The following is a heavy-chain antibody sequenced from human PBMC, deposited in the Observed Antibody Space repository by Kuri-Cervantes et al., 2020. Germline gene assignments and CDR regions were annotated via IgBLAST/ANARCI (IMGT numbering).Heavy chain of an antibody. CDR1: GYTFTSYG. J-gene: IGHJ3*02. V-gene: IGHV1-18*01. Sequence: ASVKVSCKASGYTFTSYGISWVRQAPGQGLEWMGWISAYNGNTNYAQKLQGRVTMTTDTSTSTAYMELRSLRSDDTAVYYCARGPRLYSSSWYKTSGAFDIWGQGTMVTVSS. D-gene: IGHD6-13*01. CDR2: ISAYNGNT. CDR3: ARGPRLYSSSWYKTSGAFDI.